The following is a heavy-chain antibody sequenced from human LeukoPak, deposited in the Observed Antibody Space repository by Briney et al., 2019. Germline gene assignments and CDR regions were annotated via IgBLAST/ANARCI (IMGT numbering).Heavy chain of an antibody. CDR1: GFTVSSNS. D-gene: IGHD3-22*01. Sequence: GGSLRLSCTVSGFTVSSNSMSWVRQAPGKGLEWVSAISGSGGSTYYADSVKGRFTISRDNSKNTLYLQMNSLRAEDTAVYYCAKVFYYYDSSGDREEAFDIWGQGTMVTVSS. CDR3: AKVFYYYDSSGDREEAFDI. CDR2: ISGSGGST. V-gene: IGHV3-23*01. J-gene: IGHJ3*02.